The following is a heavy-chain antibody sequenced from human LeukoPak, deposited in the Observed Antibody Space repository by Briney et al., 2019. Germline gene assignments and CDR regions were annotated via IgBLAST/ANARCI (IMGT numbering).Heavy chain of an antibody. V-gene: IGHV4-59*12. D-gene: IGHD3-10*01. J-gene: IGHJ2*01. CDR2: IHYTGST. Sequence: SETLSLTCTVSGGSINSYYWSWIRQPPGKGLECIGYIHYTGSTNYNPSLKSRVTISVDKSKNQFSLKLTSVTAADTAVYYCVKDGITVVRGVGYGYFDLWGRGTLVTVSS. CDR1: GGSINSYY. CDR3: VKDGITVVRGVGYGYFDL.